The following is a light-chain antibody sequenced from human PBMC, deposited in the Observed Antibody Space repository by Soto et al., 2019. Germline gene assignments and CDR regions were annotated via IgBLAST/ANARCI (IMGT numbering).Light chain of an antibody. CDR1: SSNIGAGYD. Sequence: QSVLTQPPSVSGAPGQRVTISCTGSSSNIGAGYDVHWYQQLPGTAPKLLIYGNSNRPSGVPDRFAGSKSGTSASLAITGLQAEYEADYSCQSYDSSLSGKGFGGGTKLTVL. V-gene: IGLV1-40*01. CDR3: QSYDSSLSGKG. J-gene: IGLJ3*02. CDR2: GNS.